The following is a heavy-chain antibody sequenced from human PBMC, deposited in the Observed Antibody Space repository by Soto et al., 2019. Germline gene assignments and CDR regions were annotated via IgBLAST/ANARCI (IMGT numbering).Heavy chain of an antibody. CDR3: TLTEPFPGKPTDY. CDR2: IRSKAKSYAT. V-gene: IGHV3-73*01. D-gene: IGHD7-27*01. J-gene: IGHJ4*02. Sequence: GSLRLSCAASGFTFSGSAMHWVRQASGKGLEWVGRIRSKAKSYATAYAASVKGRFTISRDDSKNTAYLQMNSLKTEYTAVYYCTLTEPFPGKPTDYWGQGTLVTVSS. CDR1: GFTFSGSA.